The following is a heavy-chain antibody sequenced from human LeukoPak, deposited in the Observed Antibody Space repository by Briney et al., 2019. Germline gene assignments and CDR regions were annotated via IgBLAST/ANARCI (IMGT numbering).Heavy chain of an antibody. CDR3: AKDSSSYDWGYMDV. J-gene: IGHJ6*03. V-gene: IGHV3-23*01. Sequence: GGSLRLSCAASGFTFSTYAMSWVRQAPGKGLEWVSLIGGSDGRTRYADSVKGRFTISRDNSKNTLYLQMNSLRAEDTAVYYCAKDSSSYDWGYMDVWGKGTTVTISS. D-gene: IGHD3-22*01. CDR1: GFTFSTYA. CDR2: IGGSDGRT.